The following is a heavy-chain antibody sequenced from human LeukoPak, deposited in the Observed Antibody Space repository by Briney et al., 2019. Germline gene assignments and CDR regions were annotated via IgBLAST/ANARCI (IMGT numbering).Heavy chain of an antibody. CDR2: ISTSSSYI. V-gene: IGHV3-21*01. J-gene: IGHJ4*02. D-gene: IGHD3-22*01. CDR3: AGYYYDSSGYYYPFDY. CDR1: GFTFSSYS. Sequence: GGSLRLSCAASGFTFSSYSMNWVRQAPGKGLEWVSSISTSSSYIYYADSVKGRFTISRDNAKNSLYPQMNSLRAEDTAVYYCAGYYYDSSGYYYPFDYWGQGTLVTVSS.